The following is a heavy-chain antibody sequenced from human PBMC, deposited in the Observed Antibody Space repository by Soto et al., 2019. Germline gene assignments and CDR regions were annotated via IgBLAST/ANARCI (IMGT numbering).Heavy chain of an antibody. J-gene: IGHJ4*02. V-gene: IGHV4-31*03. CDR2: INTSGST. D-gene: IGHD3-9*01. CDR1: VGSFGGVVYT. Sequence: QVQLQESGPGLVKPSQTLSFTAPVFVGSFGGVVYTWSWFRQPPGKGLEWMGYINTSGSTYNNPSLKSRVTISVDTSKNQFSLKLSSVTAADTAVYYCARVPERSVTWLNYFDYWGQGTLVTVSS. CDR3: ARVPERSVTWLNYFDY.